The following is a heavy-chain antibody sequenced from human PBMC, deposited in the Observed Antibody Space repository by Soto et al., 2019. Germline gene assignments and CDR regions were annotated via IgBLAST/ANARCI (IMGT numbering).Heavy chain of an antibody. Sequence: GGALRLSCAASGFTFRSYARRWVRQAPGEEMEWVSAMRGSGGSTYYADSVKGRFTISRDNSKNTLYLQMNSLRAEDTDLYYYDTALPGIFSLHHGVCEPTSNSPMDVWGQGT. J-gene: IGHJ6*02. D-gene: IGHD2-8*01. CDR1: GFTFRSYA. V-gene: IGHV3-23*01. CDR3: DTALPGIFSLHHGVCEPTSNSPMDV. CDR2: MRGSGGST.